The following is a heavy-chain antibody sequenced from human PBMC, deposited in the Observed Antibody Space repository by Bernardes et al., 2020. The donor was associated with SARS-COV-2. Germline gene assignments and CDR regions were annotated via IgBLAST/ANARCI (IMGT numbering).Heavy chain of an antibody. CDR3: AREVKDISMIVVVFTAYSSRLDP. CDR1: GGSFSGYN. V-gene: IGHV4-34*01. CDR2: INLSGST. D-gene: IGHD3-22*01. Sequence: SETLSLTCAVYGGSFSGYNWSWIRQSPGKGLEWIGEINLSGSTNYNPSLKSRVTISVDTSKNQFSLKLRSVTAADTAVYYCAREVKDISMIVVVFTAYSSRLDPWGQGTLVTVSS. J-gene: IGHJ5*02.